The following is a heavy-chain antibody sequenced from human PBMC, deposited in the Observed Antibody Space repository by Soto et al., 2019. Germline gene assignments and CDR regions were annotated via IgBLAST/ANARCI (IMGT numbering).Heavy chain of an antibody. CDR3: ARLSTSDYLFDY. CDR1: GCSISSYY. J-gene: IGHJ4*02. V-gene: IGHV4-59*08. D-gene: IGHD4-17*01. CDR2: IYYSGST. Sequence: SETLSLTCPVSGCSISSYYWSWIRQPPGKGLEWIGYIYYSGSTNYNPSLKSRVTISVDTSKNQFSLKLSSVTAADTAVYYCARLSTSDYLFDYWGQGTLVTVSS.